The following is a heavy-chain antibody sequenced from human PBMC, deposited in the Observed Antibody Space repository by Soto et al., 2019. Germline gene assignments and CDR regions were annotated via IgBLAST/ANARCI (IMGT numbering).Heavy chain of an antibody. CDR1: GFTFSSYG. CDR3: ARDRDDFWSGPKAPYYYMDV. D-gene: IGHD3-3*01. Sequence: GGSLRLSCAASGFTFSSYGMHWVRQAPGKGLEWVSYISSSGSTIYYADSVKGRFTISGDNAKNSLYLQMNSLRAEDTAVYYCARDRDDFWSGPKAPYYYMDVWGKGTTVTVSS. J-gene: IGHJ6*03. V-gene: IGHV3-48*04. CDR2: ISSSGSTI.